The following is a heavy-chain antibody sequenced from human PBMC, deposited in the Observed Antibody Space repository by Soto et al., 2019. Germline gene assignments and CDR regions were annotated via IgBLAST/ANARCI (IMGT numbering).Heavy chain of an antibody. J-gene: IGHJ6*03. V-gene: IGHV4-39*01. CDR1: GGSISSSSYY. Sequence: SETLSLTCTVSGGSISSSSYYWGWIRQPPGKGLEWIGSIYYSGSTYYNPSLKSRVTISVDTSKNQFSLKLGSVTAADTAVYYCARLSLEDIVRERGSKAGLGTKGEYYYYYYMDVWGKGTTVTVSS. CDR3: ARLSLEDIVRERGSKAGLGTKGEYYYYYYMDV. CDR2: IYYSGST. D-gene: IGHD2-8*01.